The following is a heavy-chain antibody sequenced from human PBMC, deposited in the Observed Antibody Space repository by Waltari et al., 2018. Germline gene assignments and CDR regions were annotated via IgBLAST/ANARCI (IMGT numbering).Heavy chain of an antibody. CDR2: IYSGGST. V-gene: IGHV3-53*02. CDR1: GFTVSSNY. CDR3: ARVRAMVSWYFDL. D-gene: IGHD5-18*01. Sequence: EVQMVETGGGLIQPGGSLRLSCAASGFTVSSNYMSWVRQAPGKGLEWVSVIYSGGSTYYADSVKGRFTISRDNSKNTLYLQMNSLRAEDTAVYYCARVRAMVSWYFDLWGRGTLVTVSS. J-gene: IGHJ2*01.